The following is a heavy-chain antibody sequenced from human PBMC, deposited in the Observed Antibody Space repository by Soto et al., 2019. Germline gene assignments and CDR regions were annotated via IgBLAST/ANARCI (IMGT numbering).Heavy chain of an antibody. J-gene: IGHJ6*02. CDR2: MNPNSGNT. V-gene: IGHV1-8*01. Sequence: QVQLVQSGAEVKKPGASVKVSCKASGYTFTSYDINWVRQATGQGLEWMGWMNPNSGNTGYAQKFQGRVTMTRNTSISTAYMELSSLRSEDTAVYYCASRRYYYDSSGYPNYYYGMDVWGQGTTVTVSS. D-gene: IGHD3-22*01. CDR3: ASRRYYYDSSGYPNYYYGMDV. CDR1: GYTFTSYD.